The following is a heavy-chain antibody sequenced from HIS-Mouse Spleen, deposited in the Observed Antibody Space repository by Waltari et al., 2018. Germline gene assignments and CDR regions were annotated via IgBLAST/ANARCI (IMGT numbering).Heavy chain of an antibody. CDR2: MNPNSGNP. CDR3: ARGHDYSNYFDY. V-gene: IGHV1-8*01. CDR1: GYTFTRYD. Sequence: QVQLVQSGAEVKKPGASVKVSCKASGYTFTRYDINWGRQATGQGIEWMGWMNPNSGNPGYAQKFQGRVTMTRNTSISTAYMELSSLRSEDTAVYYCARGHDYSNYFDYWGQGTLVTVSS. J-gene: IGHJ4*02. D-gene: IGHD4-4*01.